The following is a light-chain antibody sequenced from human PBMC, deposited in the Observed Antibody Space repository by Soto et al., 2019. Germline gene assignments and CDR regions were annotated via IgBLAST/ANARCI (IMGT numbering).Light chain of an antibody. V-gene: IGKV1-33*01. J-gene: IGKJ5*01. CDR1: QDISNY. CDR2: DAS. Sequence: DIQMTQSPSSLSASVGDRVTITCQASQDISNYLNWYQQKPGKAPKLLIYDASNLETGVPSRFSGSGSGTDFTFTISSLQAEDIATYFCQQYDSVFTFGQGTRLEIK. CDR3: QQYDSVFT.